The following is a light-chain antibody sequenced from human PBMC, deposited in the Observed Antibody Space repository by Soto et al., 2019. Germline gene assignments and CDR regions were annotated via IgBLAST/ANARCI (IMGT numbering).Light chain of an antibody. J-gene: IGKJ1*01. V-gene: IGKV1-39*01. CDR2: AAS. Sequence: DIQMTQSPSSLSASVGDRVTITCRASQSISSYLNWYQQKPGKAPKLLIYAASNLQSGVPSRFSGSGSGTDFTLTISSLQPEDFATYYCQQSYSTLGTFGQGTKVDIK. CDR1: QSISSY. CDR3: QQSYSTLGT.